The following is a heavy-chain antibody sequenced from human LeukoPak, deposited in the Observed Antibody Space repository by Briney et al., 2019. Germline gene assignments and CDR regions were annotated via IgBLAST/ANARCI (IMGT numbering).Heavy chain of an antibody. Sequence: GGSLRLSCAASGFTFSAYSMNWVRQAPEKGLEWVSYIGSSSSPIYYADSVKGRFTISRDNAKNSLYLQMDSLSAEDTAVYYCARDQAYSFDYWGQGTLVTVSS. V-gene: IGHV3-48*01. CDR2: IGSSSSPI. CDR1: GFTFSAYS. D-gene: IGHD4-11*01. CDR3: ARDQAYSFDY. J-gene: IGHJ4*02.